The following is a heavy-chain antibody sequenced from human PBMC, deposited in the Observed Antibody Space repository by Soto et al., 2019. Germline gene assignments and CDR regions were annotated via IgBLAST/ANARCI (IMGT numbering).Heavy chain of an antibody. J-gene: IGHJ5*02. D-gene: IGHD2-21*02. Sequence: GASVKVSCKASGYTFTSYGISWVRQAPGQGLEWMGWISAYNGNTNYAQKLQGRVTMTTDTSTSTAYMELRSLRSDDTAVYYCARDYWTYCGGDCSVGFDPWGQGTLVTVPQ. V-gene: IGHV1-18*01. CDR3: ARDYWTYCGGDCSVGFDP. CDR1: GYTFTSYG. CDR2: ISAYNGNT.